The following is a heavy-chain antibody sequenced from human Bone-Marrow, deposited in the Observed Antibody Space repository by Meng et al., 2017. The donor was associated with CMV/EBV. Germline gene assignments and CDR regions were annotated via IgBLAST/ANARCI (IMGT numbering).Heavy chain of an antibody. J-gene: IGHJ6*02. CDR1: GGTFSSYA. CDR3: ARDGEVGATSYHYYGMDV. CDR2: IIPIFGTA. D-gene: IGHD1-26*01. V-gene: IGHV1-69*05. Sequence: SVKVSCKASGGTFSSYAISWVRQAPGQGLEWMGGIIPIFGTANYAQKFQGRVTITTDESTSTAYMELSSLRSEDTAVYYCARDGEVGATSYHYYGMDVCGQGTTVTVSS.